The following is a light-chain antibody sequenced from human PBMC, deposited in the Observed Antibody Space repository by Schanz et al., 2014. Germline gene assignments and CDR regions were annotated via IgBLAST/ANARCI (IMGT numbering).Light chain of an antibody. CDR2: EAS. CDR1: QAIRSA. J-gene: IGKJ1*01. CDR3: QQYHDWWT. Sequence: AIQLTQSPSSLSASVGDRVTITCRASQAIRSALAWYQQKPGKPPNLLIYEASSLESGVPSRFSGSGSGTDFTLSISSLQPEDFALYYCQQYHDWWTFGQGTKVEIK. V-gene: IGKV1-13*02.